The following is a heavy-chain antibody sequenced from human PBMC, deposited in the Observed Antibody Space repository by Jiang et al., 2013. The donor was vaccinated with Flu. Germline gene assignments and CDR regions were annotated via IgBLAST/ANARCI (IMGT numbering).Heavy chain of an antibody. CDR3: ATSPDYSNRAFDI. D-gene: IGHD4-11*01. J-gene: IGHJ3*02. Sequence: YADSVKGRFTISRDNAKNSLYLQMNSLRSEDTAVYYCATSPDYSNRAFDIWGQGTMVTVSS. V-gene: IGHV3-7*03.